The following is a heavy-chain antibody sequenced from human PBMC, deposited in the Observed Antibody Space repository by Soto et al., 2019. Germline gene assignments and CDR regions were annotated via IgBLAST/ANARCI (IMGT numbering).Heavy chain of an antibody. CDR1: GGTFSSYT. J-gene: IGHJ4*02. Sequence: QVQLVQSGAEVKKPGSSVKVSCKASGGTFSSYTISWVRQAPGQGLEWMGRIIPILGIANYAQKFQGRVTITADKSTSTAYMELSSLRSEDTAVYYCARGAAGYGDFHFDYWGQGTLVTVSS. V-gene: IGHV1-69*02. D-gene: IGHD4-17*01. CDR2: IIPILGIA. CDR3: ARGAAGYGDFHFDY.